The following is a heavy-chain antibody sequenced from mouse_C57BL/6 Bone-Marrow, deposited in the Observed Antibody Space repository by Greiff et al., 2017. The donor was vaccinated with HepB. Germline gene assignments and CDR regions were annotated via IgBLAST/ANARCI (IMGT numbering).Heavy chain of an antibody. J-gene: IGHJ2*01. CDR1: GYSFTSYY. D-gene: IGHD2-3*01. Sequence: QVQLQQSGPELVKPGASVKISCKASGYSFTSYYIHWVKQRPGQGLEWIGWIYPGSGNTKYNEKFKGKATLTADTSSSTAYMQLSSLTSEDSAVYYCARIYDGYYVDYWGQGTTLTVSS. V-gene: IGHV1-66*01. CDR3: ARIYDGYYVDY. CDR2: IYPGSGNT.